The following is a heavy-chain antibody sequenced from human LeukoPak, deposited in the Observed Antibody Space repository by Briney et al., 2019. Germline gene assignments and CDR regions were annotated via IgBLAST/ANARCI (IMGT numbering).Heavy chain of an antibody. CDR3: ARELYSGYDLGGYYYYYGMDV. V-gene: IGHV1-8*01. J-gene: IGHJ6*02. Sequence: GASVKVSCKASGYTFTSYDISWVRQATGQGLEWMGWMNPNSGNTGYAQKFQGKVTITRNTSISKAYMELSSLRSEDTAVYYCARELYSGYDLGGYYYYYGMDVWGQGTTVTVSS. D-gene: IGHD5-12*01. CDR1: GYTFTSYD. CDR2: MNPNSGNT.